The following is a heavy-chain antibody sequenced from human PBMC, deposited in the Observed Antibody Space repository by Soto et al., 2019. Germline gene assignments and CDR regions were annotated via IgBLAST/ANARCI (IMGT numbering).Heavy chain of an antibody. CDR1: GFSLSISGAG. CDR2: IYWNDDK. D-gene: IGHD3-3*01. J-gene: IGHJ6*02. V-gene: IGHV2-5*01. Sequence: SGPTLVNSTQTLTLPGTFSGFSLSISGAGGGWNRPPPGKALEWLAVIYWNDDKRYSASLKSRLPISKDTSNNHEILTNTNINPVDTASYYCARDRRFLECSPSDYNGIYVWGRWTADT. CDR3: ARDRRFLECSPSDYNGIYV.